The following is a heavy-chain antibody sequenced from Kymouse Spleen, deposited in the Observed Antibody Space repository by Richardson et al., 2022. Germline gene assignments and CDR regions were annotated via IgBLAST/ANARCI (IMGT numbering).Heavy chain of an antibody. J-gene: IGHJ6*02. CDR2: ISYDGSNK. Sequence: QVQLVESGGGVVQPGRSLRLSCAASGFTFSSYGMHWVRQAPGKGLEWVAVISYDGSNKYYADSVKGRFTISRDNSKNTLYLQMNSLRAEDTAVYYCAKDVRITMVRGVIHYYYGMDVWGQGTTVTVSS. V-gene: IGHV3-30*18. CDR1: GFTFSSYG. CDR3: AKDVRITMVRGVIHYYYGMDV. D-gene: IGHD3-10*01.